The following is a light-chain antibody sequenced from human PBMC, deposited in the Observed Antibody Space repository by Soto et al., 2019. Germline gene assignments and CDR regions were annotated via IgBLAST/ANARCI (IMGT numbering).Light chain of an antibody. CDR2: DGA. CDR1: QNVDIY. V-gene: IGKV3-11*01. Sequence: ETVLTQSPATLSLSPGERATLSCRASQNVDIYLAWYQQRPGQAPRLLIYDGANRATGIPARFSGSGSGTEFTLTLSRLEPEDLGIYYCQQRKIWPPLTFGGGTRVEIK. J-gene: IGKJ4*01. CDR3: QQRKIWPPLT.